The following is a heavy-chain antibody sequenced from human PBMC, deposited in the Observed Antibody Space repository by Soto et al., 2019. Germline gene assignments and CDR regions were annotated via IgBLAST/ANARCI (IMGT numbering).Heavy chain of an antibody. D-gene: IGHD3-3*01. J-gene: IGHJ4*02. Sequence: EVQLVETGGGLIQPGGSLRLSCAASGFTVSSNYMSWVRQAPGKGLEGVSVIYSGGSTYYADSVKGRFTISRDNSKNTLYLQMNSLRAEDTAVYYCARGGYDFWSGYYPYFDYWGRGTLVTVSS. CDR3: ARGGYDFWSGYYPYFDY. V-gene: IGHV3-53*02. CDR1: GFTVSSNY. CDR2: IYSGGST.